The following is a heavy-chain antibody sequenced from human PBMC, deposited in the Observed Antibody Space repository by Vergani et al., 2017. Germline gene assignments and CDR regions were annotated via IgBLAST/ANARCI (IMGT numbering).Heavy chain of an antibody. CDR3: AKLLGYCSSTSCSTPFDT. Sequence: EAQLLESGGGLVKPGGSLRLSCAASKFTFSSYGMGWVRQAPGKGLEWVSIINTRGLTTNYADSVRGRFTISRDNSGNTPHLQMDNLRVDDTAVYFCAKLLGYCSSTSCSTPFDTWGQGTLVTVST. CDR2: INTRGLTT. CDR1: KFTFSSYG. J-gene: IGHJ4*02. D-gene: IGHD2-2*01. V-gene: IGHV3-23*03.